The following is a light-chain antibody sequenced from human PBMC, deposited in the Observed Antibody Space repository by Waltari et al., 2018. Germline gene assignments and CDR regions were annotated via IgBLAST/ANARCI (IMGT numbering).Light chain of an antibody. Sequence: QSALTQPASVSRSPGQSITISCPGGSGDVGAHKYVSWYQQHPGKAPKLIIYDVNERPSGVSDRFSGSKSGNTASLTISGLEAEDEADYYCCSYAGATTPYVLGTGTKVTVL. V-gene: IGLV2-23*02. CDR2: DVN. CDR3: CSYAGATTPYV. J-gene: IGLJ1*01. CDR1: SGDVGAHKY.